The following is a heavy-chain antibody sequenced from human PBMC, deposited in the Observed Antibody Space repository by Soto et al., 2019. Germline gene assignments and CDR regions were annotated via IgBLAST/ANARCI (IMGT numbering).Heavy chain of an antibody. Sequence: EVQLVESGGGLVQPGGSLRLSCAASGFTLSSYWMHWVRQVPGKGLVWVSRINSDGSTTRYADSVKGRFTSSRDNAKNTLYLQMNSLRAEDTAVYYCARDTMATDPFDYWGQGTLVTVSS. V-gene: IGHV3-74*01. CDR3: ARDTMATDPFDY. CDR1: GFTLSSYW. D-gene: IGHD5-12*01. CDR2: INSDGSTT. J-gene: IGHJ4*02.